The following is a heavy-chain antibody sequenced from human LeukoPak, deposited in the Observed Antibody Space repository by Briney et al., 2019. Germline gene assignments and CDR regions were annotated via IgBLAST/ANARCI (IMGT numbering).Heavy chain of an antibody. D-gene: IGHD3/OR15-3a*01. CDR1: GYTFTGYY. V-gene: IGHV1-46*01. J-gene: IGHJ6*03. Sequence: ASVKVSCKASGYTFTGYYMHWVRQAPGQGLEGMGILNPSGGSKRHAQKLQGRVNMTRDTSPHTVYMAPQSVRSEDNAVLFCAREEGDWYLGCRYMDVWGKGATVTVSS. CDR2: LNPSGGSK. CDR3: AREEGDWYLGCRYMDV.